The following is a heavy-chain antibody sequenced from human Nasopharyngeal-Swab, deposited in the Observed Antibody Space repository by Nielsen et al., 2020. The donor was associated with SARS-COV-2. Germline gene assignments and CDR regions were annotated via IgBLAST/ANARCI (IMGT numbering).Heavy chain of an antibody. D-gene: IGHD3-10*01. CDR1: GGSVSSGNYY. J-gene: IGHJ6*02. Sequence: SETLSLTCTVSGGSVSSGNYYWSWIRQPPGKGLEWIGYIYYSGSTNYNPSLKSRVTISVDTSKNQFSLKLSSVTAADTAVYYCARDHYGSGSPSMDVWGQGTTVTVSS. V-gene: IGHV4-61*01. CDR2: IYYSGST. CDR3: ARDHYGSGSPSMDV.